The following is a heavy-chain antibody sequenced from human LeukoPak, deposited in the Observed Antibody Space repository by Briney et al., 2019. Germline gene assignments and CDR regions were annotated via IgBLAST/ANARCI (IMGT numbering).Heavy chain of an antibody. J-gene: IGHJ4*02. V-gene: IGHV3-23*01. CDR2: ISGSGGNT. D-gene: IGHD3-22*01. CDR1: GFTFSSYA. CDR3: ARVSTTQFYYDKSGYVDY. Sequence: PGGSLRLSCAASGFTFSSYAMSWVRQAPGKGLEWVSGISGSGGNTYYADSIKGRFTISRDNSKNTLYLQMNSLRAEDTAVYYCARVSTTQFYYDKSGYVDYWGQGTLVTVSS.